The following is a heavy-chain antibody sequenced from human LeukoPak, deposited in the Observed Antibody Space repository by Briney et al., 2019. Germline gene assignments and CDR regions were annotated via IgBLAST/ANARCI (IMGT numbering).Heavy chain of an antibody. J-gene: IGHJ4*02. Sequence: SVKVSCKASGGTFSSYAISWVRQAPGQGLEWMGRITPILGIANYAQKFQGRVTITADKSTSTAYMELSSLRSEDTAVYYYARDYDSSGYYSNWGQGTLVTVSS. CDR3: ARDYDSSGYYSN. V-gene: IGHV1-69*04. CDR2: ITPILGIA. CDR1: GGTFSSYA. D-gene: IGHD3-22*01.